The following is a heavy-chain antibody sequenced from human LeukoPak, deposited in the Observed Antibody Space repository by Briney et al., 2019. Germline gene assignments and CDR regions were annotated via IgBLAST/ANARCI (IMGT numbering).Heavy chain of an antibody. J-gene: IGHJ4*02. Sequence: GGSLRLSCTASGFIFSTHGMHWVRQAPGKGLEWVALIRYDGSNTYYADSVKGRFTISRDNSKNTVYLQLNTLRPEDTAVYYCAKDLGWAGGATAIRALDHWGQGTLVTVSS. V-gene: IGHV3-30*02. CDR2: IRYDGSNT. CDR3: AKDLGWAGGATAIRALDH. D-gene: IGHD2-21*02. CDR1: GFIFSTHG.